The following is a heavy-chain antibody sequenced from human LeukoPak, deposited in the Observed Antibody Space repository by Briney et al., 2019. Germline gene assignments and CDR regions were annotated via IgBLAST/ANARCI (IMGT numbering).Heavy chain of an antibody. CDR2: ISSNGGST. CDR1: GFTFSSYA. D-gene: IGHD4-17*01. J-gene: IGHJ4*02. V-gene: IGHV3-64*01. CDR3: AREFDYGDYPLDY. Sequence: GGSLRLSCAASGFTFSSYAMHWVRRAPGKGLEYVSAISSNGGSTYYANSVKGRFTISRDNSKNTLYLQMGSLRAEDMAVYYCAREFDYGDYPLDYWGQGTLVTVSS.